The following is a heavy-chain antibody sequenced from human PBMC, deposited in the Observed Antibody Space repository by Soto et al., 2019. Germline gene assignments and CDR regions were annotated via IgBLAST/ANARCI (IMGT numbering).Heavy chain of an antibody. D-gene: IGHD6-19*01. CDR1: GFSLSTSGVG. CDR2: ISWDDDK. J-gene: IGHJ4*02. Sequence: QITLKESGPTLVKPTQTLTLTCTFSGFSLSTSGVGVGWIRQPPGKALEWLALISWDDDKRYSPSLKSRLTITKDTSKNQVVLTMTNMDPVDTATYYCAHITGYSSGWFITIDYWGQGTLVTVSS. CDR3: AHITGYSSGWFITIDY. V-gene: IGHV2-5*02.